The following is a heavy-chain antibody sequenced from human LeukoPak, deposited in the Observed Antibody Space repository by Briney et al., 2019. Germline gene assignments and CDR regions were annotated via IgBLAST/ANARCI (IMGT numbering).Heavy chain of an antibody. CDR1: GFTFSSYG. V-gene: IGHV3-48*03. J-gene: IGHJ4*02. D-gene: IGHD6-6*01. CDR2: IGNYGNTI. Sequence: GGSLRLPCAASGFTFSSYGMNWVRQAPGKGLEWVSYIGNYGNTIHYSDSVKGRFTISRDNAKNSLYLQVNSLRAEDTAVYYCAREGDRGIADRDFDYSGQGTLVTVSS. CDR3: AREGDRGIADRDFDY.